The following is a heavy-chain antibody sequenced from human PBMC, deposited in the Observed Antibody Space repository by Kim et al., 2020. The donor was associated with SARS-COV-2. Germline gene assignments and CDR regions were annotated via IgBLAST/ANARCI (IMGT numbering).Heavy chain of an antibody. V-gene: IGHV4-39*01. CDR3: ARSYSGPFDI. Sequence: TTYSTPSLKRRVTMSVDPSKNQFSLRLSSATAADTAVYYCARSYSGPFDIWGQGTMVTVSS. J-gene: IGHJ3*02. D-gene: IGHD3-10*01. CDR2: TT.